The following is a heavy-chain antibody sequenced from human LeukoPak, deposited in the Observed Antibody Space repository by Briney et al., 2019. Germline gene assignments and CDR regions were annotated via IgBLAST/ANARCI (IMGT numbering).Heavy chain of an antibody. CDR2: IYYSVIT. CDR3: ARRLVRGIIIIEFDC. Sequence: SETLSLTCTVSGGSISSDNSYWGWIRQPPGKGLEWLGTIYYSVITYYNPSLKSRVTISVDTSKNQFSLKLSSVTAADTAVYYCARRLVRGIIIIEFDCWGQGTLVTVSS. V-gene: IGHV4-39*01. J-gene: IGHJ4*02. CDR1: GGSISSDNSY. D-gene: IGHD3-10*01.